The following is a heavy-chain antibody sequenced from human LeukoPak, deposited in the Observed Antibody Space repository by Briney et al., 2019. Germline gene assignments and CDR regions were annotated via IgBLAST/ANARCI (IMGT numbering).Heavy chain of an antibody. D-gene: IGHD6-19*01. V-gene: IGHV4-38-2*02. CDR2: IYHSGST. J-gene: IGHJ4*02. CDR1: GYSINSGYY. CDR3: ASLGSGWYTFDY. Sequence: SETLSLTCTVSGYSINSGYYWGWIRQPPGKGLEWIGSIYHSGSTYYNPSLKSRVTISVDTSKNQFSLKLSSVTAADTAVYYCASLGSGWYTFDYWGQGTLVTVSS.